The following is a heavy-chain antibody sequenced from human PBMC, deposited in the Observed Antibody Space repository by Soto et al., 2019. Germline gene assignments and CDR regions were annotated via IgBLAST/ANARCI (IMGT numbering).Heavy chain of an antibody. Sequence: PGGSLRLSCAASGFTFSSYAMSWVRQAPGKGLEWVSLISGSGGGTYYADSVKGRFTISRDNSKNTLYLQMNSLRAEDTAVYYCAIDKCSSTSCYSIWGQGTQVTVSS. CDR3: AIDKCSSTSCYSI. CDR2: ISGSGGGT. CDR1: GFTFSSYA. D-gene: IGHD2-2*01. V-gene: IGHV3-23*01. J-gene: IGHJ4*02.